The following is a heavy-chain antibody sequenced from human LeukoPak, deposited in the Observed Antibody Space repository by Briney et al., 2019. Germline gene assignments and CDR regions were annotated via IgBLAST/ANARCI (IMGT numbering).Heavy chain of an antibody. V-gene: IGHV1-8*01. J-gene: IGHJ6*03. Sequence: ASVKVSCKASGYTFTSYDIDWVQQATGQGLEWMGWMNPNSGNTGYAQKFQGRVTMTRNTSISTAYMELSSLRSEDTAVYYCAIRYGSAKKYYYYYYMDVWGKGTTVTVSS. CDR2: MNPNSGNT. CDR3: AIRYGSAKKYYYYYYMDV. CDR1: GYTFTSYD. D-gene: IGHD3-10*01.